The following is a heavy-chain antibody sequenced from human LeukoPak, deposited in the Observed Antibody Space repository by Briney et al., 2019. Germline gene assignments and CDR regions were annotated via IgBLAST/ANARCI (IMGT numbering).Heavy chain of an antibody. J-gene: IGHJ6*04. V-gene: IGHV3-7*01. CDR3: ARGTYSSSSGLDV. D-gene: IGHD6-6*01. CDR1: GFTFSSYW. CDR2: IKQDGSEK. Sequence: GGSLRLSCAASGFTFSSYWMSWVRQAPGKGLEWVANIKQDGSEKYYVDSVKGRFTISRDNAKNSLYLQMNSLRAEDTAVYYCARGTYSSSSGLDVWGKGTTVTVSS.